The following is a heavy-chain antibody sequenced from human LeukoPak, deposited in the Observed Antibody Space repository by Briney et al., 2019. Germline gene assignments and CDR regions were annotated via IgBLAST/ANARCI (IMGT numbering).Heavy chain of an antibody. CDR2: ISYDGSNK. D-gene: IGHD1-26*01. CDR3: AKTPGSYGMYYFDY. CDR1: GFTFSSYA. V-gene: IGHV3-30*04. Sequence: PGGSLRLSCAASGFTFSSYAMHWVRQAPGKGLEWVAVISYDGSNKYYADSVKGRFTISRDNSKNTLYLQMNSLRAEDPAVYYCAKTPGSYGMYYFDYWGQGTLVTVSS. J-gene: IGHJ4*02.